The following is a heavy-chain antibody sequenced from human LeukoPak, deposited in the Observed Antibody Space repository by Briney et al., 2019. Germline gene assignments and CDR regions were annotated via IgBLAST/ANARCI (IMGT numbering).Heavy chain of an antibody. Sequence: PGGSLRLSCAAPGFTFSSYSMNWVRQAPGKGLEWVSVIGTSGADIYYADSVKGRLSISRDNSKNTLSLQMNSLRVDDTAVYYCARDPNWGSGYWGQGTLVTVSS. J-gene: IGHJ4*02. D-gene: IGHD7-27*01. CDR2: IGTSGADI. V-gene: IGHV3-23*01. CDR3: ARDPNWGSGY. CDR1: GFTFSSYS.